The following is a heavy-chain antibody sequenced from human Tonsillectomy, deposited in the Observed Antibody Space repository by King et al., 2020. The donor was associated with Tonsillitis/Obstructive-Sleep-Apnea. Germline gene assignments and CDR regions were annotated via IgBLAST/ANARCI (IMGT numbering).Heavy chain of an antibody. CDR3: ARDPEIKQWLAPWFDS. V-gene: IGHV3-30*04. D-gene: IGHD6-19*01. CDR2: ISYDGSNK. J-gene: IGHJ5*01. Sequence: VQLVESGGGVVQPGRFLRLSCAASGFTFSDYAMHWVRQAPGKGLEWVAVISYDGSNKYYADSVKGRFTISRDNSKNTLYLQINSLKFEDTAVYYCARDPEIKQWLAPWFDSWGQGNLVRVSS. CDR1: GFTFSDYA.